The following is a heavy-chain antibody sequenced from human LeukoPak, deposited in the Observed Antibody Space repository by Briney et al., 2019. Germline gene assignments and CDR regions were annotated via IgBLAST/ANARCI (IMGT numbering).Heavy chain of an antibody. Sequence: PGGSLRLSCAASGVTFRDYYMSWIRQPPGKGLEWIGEINHSGSTNYNPPLKSRVTISVDTSKNQFSLKLSSVTAADTAVYYCARGYASNDFWSGYFLNFDYWGQGTLVTVSS. CDR3: ARGYASNDFWSGYFLNFDY. J-gene: IGHJ4*02. CDR1: GVTFRDYY. V-gene: IGHV4-34*01. D-gene: IGHD3-3*01. CDR2: INHSGST.